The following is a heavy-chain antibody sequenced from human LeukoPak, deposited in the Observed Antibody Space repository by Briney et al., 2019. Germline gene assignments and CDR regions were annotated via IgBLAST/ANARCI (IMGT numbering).Heavy chain of an antibody. CDR1: GFTFSSYG. D-gene: IGHD3-10*01. CDR3: ARGGPAGSGSYYGPYYYGMDV. CDR2: IWYDGSNK. V-gene: IGHV3-33*01. Sequence: PGRSLRLSCAASGFTFSSYGMHWVRQAPGKGLEWVAVIWYDGSNKYYADSVKGRFTISRDNSKNTLYLQMNSLRAEDTAVYYCARGGPAGSGSYYGPYYYGMDVWGQGTTVTVSS. J-gene: IGHJ6*02.